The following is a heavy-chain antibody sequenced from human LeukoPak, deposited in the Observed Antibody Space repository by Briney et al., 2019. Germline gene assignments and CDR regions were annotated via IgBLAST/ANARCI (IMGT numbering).Heavy chain of an antibody. D-gene: IGHD6-13*01. V-gene: IGHV1-2*02. Sequence: ASVKVSCKASGGTFSNYAISWVRQAPGQGLEWMGWINPNSGGTNYAQKFQGRVTMTRDTSISTAYMELSRLRSDDTAVYYCAREEVGIAAAGISYWGQGTLVTVSS. CDR1: GGTFSNYA. CDR3: AREEVGIAAAGISY. CDR2: INPNSGGT. J-gene: IGHJ4*02.